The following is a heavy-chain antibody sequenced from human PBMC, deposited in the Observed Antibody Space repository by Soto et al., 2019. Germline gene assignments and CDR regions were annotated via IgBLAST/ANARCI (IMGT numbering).Heavy chain of an antibody. J-gene: IGHJ5*02. CDR2: IYYSANT. CDR3: ARVPRELEPIVWFDP. CDR1: GGSISSGDYY. Sequence: QVQLQESGPGLVKPSETLSLTCTVSGGSISSGDYYWSWIRQPPRKGLEWIGYIYYSANTYYNPSLPSRVTISLDTSKNQFSLKLSSVTAADTAVYYCARVPRELEPIVWFDPWGQGTLVTVSS. V-gene: IGHV4-30-4*01. D-gene: IGHD1-1*01.